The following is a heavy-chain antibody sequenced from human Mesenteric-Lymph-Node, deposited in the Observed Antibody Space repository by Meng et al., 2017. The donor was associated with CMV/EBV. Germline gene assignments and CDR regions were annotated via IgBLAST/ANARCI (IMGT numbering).Heavy chain of an antibody. CDR2: TDYDGRKE. J-gene: IGHJ4*02. D-gene: IGHD3-22*01. CDR3: AREPNYYDTPAYYFDY. Sequence: GESLKISCVASGFRFTSYGMYWLRQAPGTGLEWVAFTDYDGRKEYYADSVKGRFSVSRDSSKNTVYLQMSSLRLEDTAVYYCAREPNYYDTPAYYFDYWGQGTLVTVSS. V-gene: IGHV3-30*02. CDR1: GFRFTSYG.